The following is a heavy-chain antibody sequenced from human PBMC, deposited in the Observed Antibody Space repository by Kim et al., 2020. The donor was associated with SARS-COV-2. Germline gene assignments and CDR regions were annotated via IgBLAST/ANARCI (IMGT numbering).Heavy chain of an antibody. J-gene: IGHJ3*02. Sequence: DSVKGRFTISRDNSKNTLYLQMNSLRAEDTAVYYCAILQPPDNWKGAFDIWGQGTMVTVSS. CDR3: AILQPPDNWKGAFDI. D-gene: IGHD1-20*01. V-gene: IGHV3-23*01.